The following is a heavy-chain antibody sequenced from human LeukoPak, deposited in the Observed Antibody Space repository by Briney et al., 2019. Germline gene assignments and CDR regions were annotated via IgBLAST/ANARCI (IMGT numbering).Heavy chain of an antibody. D-gene: IGHD2-2*01. Sequence: PSETLSLTCTVSGGSISSYYWSWIRQPPGKGLEWIGYIYYSGSTNYNPSLKSRVTISVDTSKNQFSLKLSSVTAADTAVYYCARSGRGEYQLLLGWGQGTLVAVSS. CDR2: IYYSGST. CDR3: ARSGRGEYQLLLG. CDR1: GGSISSYY. J-gene: IGHJ4*02. V-gene: IGHV4-59*08.